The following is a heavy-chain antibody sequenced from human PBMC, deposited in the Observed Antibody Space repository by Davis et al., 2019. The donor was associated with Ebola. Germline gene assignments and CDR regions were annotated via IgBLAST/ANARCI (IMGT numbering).Heavy chain of an antibody. CDR2: INPNSGGT. Sequence: ASVKVSCKASGYTFTGYYMHWVRQAPGQGLEWMGWINPNSGGTNYAQKFQGWVTMTRDTSISTAYMELSRLRSDDTAVYYCAREVVGANLGIMFGYYGLDVWGQGTTVTVSS. J-gene: IGHJ6*02. D-gene: IGHD1-26*01. V-gene: IGHV1-2*04. CDR3: AREVVGANLGIMFGYYGLDV. CDR1: GYTFTGYY.